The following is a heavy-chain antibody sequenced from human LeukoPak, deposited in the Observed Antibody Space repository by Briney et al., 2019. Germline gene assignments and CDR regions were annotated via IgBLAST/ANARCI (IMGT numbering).Heavy chain of an antibody. V-gene: IGHV3-53*01. CDR2: IYSGGST. CDR3: AKDGYDILTGGDAFDI. D-gene: IGHD3-9*01. Sequence: GGSLRLSCAASGFTVSSNYMSWVRQAPGKGLEWVSVIYSGGSTYYADSVKGRFTISRHNSKNTLYLQMNSLRAEDTAVYYCAKDGYDILTGGDAFDIWGQGTMVTVSS. CDR1: GFTVSSNY. J-gene: IGHJ3*02.